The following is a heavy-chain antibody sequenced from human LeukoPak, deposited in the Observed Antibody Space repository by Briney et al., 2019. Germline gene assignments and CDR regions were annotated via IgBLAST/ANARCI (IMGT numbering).Heavy chain of an antibody. Sequence: ASVKVSCKASGYTFTGYYIHWVRQAPGQGLEWMGWINPNSGGTNYAQKFQGRVTMTRDTSITTAYMELSRLISDDTAVYYCARGLTGEHQLILHWFDPWGQGTLVTVSS. CDR2: INPNSGGT. D-gene: IGHD2-2*01. V-gene: IGHV1-2*02. CDR1: GYTFTGYY. CDR3: ARGLTGEHQLILHWFDP. J-gene: IGHJ5*02.